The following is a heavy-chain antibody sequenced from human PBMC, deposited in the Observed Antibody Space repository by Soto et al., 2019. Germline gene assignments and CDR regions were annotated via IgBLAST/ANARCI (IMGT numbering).Heavy chain of an antibody. D-gene: IGHD3-16*01. V-gene: IGHV4-61*01. CDR3: ARTDSYGRWPAWF. Sequence: SETLSLTCSVSGDSVISGSYFWSWIRQPPGKGLEYIAYISSSGNTNYNPSLESRVTISLDTSTNQISLRLNSVTAADTAMYFCARTDSYGRWPAWFWGQGTLVTVSS. CDR1: GDSVISGSYF. J-gene: IGHJ4*02. CDR2: ISSSGNT.